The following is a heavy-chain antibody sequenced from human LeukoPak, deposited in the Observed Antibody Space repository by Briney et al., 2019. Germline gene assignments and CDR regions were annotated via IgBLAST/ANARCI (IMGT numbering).Heavy chain of an antibody. CDR3: AKETGAYSSGWYYFDY. D-gene: IGHD6-19*01. Sequence: PGGSLRLSCAASGFTFSSYAMSWARQAPGKGLEWVSVISGSDGTTYYADSVKGRFTISRDNSKNTLYLQMNSLRAEDTAVYYCAKETGAYSSGWYYFDYWGQGTLVTVSS. CDR2: ISGSDGTT. V-gene: IGHV3-23*01. J-gene: IGHJ4*02. CDR1: GFTFSSYA.